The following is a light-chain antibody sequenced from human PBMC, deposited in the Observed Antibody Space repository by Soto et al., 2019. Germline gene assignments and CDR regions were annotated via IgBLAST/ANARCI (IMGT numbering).Light chain of an antibody. CDR2: KAS. J-gene: IGKJ2*01. Sequence: IQMTQSPSTLSASVGDRVTITCRASQTISNWLAWYQQRPGKAPNLLIYKASTLESGVSSRFSGSGSGTEFTLTISSLQPDDFATYYCQHYNSYPYTFGQGTQLEIK. CDR1: QTISNW. V-gene: IGKV1-5*03. CDR3: QHYNSYPYT.